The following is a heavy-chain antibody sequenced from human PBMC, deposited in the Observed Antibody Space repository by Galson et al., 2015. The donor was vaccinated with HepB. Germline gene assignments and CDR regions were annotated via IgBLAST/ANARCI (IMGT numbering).Heavy chain of an antibody. CDR1: GYTFPNYW. D-gene: IGHD2-8*01. CDR3: VSGTWCVDPPDY. CDR2: ITVADSDA. Sequence: QSGAEVKEPGESLKISCTGSGYTFPNYWIGWVRQMSGKGLELMGIITVADSDARYRPSLQGHVTISADKSTNPVYLQWSSLKASDTAMYYCVSGTWCVDPPDYWGQGTPVTVSS. V-gene: IGHV5-51*03. J-gene: IGHJ4*02.